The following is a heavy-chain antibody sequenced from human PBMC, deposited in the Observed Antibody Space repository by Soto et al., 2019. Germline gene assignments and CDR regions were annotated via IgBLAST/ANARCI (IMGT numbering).Heavy chain of an antibody. CDR3: ARVDY. CDR2: ISSGSSDT. V-gene: IGHV3-21*01. Sequence: GGSLRLSCEASGFTFSSVSMNWVRQVPGKGLEWVASISSGSSDTWYADSVKGRFIISRDNAQNSLFLQMNTLRPEDKAMYYCARVDYWGPGTQVTVSS. CDR1: GFTFSSVS. J-gene: IGHJ4*02.